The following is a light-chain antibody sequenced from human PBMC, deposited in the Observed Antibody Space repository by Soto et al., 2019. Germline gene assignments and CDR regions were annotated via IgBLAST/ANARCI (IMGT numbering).Light chain of an antibody. CDR3: MQALQTPLS. Sequence: DIVMTQSPLSLPVTPGEPASISCRSSQSLLHSNGYNYLDWYLQKPGQSPQLLIHLGSNRASGVPDGFTGSGAGTDFTLKISRVEAEDFGVYYCMQALQTPLSFGGGTKVEIK. V-gene: IGKV2-28*01. CDR2: LGS. J-gene: IGKJ4*01. CDR1: QSLLHSNGYNY.